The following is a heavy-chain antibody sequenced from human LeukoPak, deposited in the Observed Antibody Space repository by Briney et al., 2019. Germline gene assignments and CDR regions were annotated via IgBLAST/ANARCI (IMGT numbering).Heavy chain of an antibody. Sequence: LGGSLRLSCAVSGFTFSTYGMSWVRQAPGKGLEWVAGINDSGGNTYYADSVKGRFTISRDNSKNTLYLQMNSLRAEDTAVYYCAKERHSSGWYKGPRDAFDIWGQGTMVTVSS. J-gene: IGHJ3*02. CDR1: GFTFSTYG. CDR2: INDSGGNT. CDR3: AKERHSSGWYKGPRDAFDI. V-gene: IGHV3-23*01. D-gene: IGHD6-19*01.